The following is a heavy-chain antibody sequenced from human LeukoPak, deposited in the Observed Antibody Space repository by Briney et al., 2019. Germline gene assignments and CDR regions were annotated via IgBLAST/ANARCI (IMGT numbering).Heavy chain of an antibody. J-gene: IGHJ4*02. V-gene: IGHV3-23*01. CDR2: ISGSGGST. Sequence: GGTLRLSCAASGFTFSSYAMSWVRQAPGKGLEWVSAISGSGGSTYYADSVKGRFTISRDNSKNTLYLQMNSLRAEDTAVYYCAKWVRDSTAPPKYYFHYWVQGTLVTVSS. CDR1: GFTFSSYA. CDR3: AKWVRDSTAPPKYYFHY. D-gene: IGHD2/OR15-2a*01.